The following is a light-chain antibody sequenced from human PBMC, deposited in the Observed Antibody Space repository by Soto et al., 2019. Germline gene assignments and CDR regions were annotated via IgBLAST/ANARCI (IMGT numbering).Light chain of an antibody. CDR1: SSDVGNYDL. CDR3: CSYADNSPL. V-gene: IGLV2-23*02. J-gene: IGLJ2*01. Sequence: QSALTQPASVSWSPGQSLTISCTGTSSDVGNYDLISWYQQHPGKAPKLLIYEVTKRPSGVFNRFSGSKSGNTASLTISGLQAEDEADYYCCSYADNSPLFGGETKLTVL. CDR2: EVT.